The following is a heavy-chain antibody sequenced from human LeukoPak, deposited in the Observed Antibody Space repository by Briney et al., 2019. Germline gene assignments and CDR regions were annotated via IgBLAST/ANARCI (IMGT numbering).Heavy chain of an antibody. CDR2: INPNGGGT. CDR3: ARGPGWNDADYYYYGMDV. V-gene: IGHV1-2*02. Sequence: ASVKVSCKASGYTFTGYYMHWVRQAPGQGLEWMGWINPNGGGTNYAQKFQGRVTMTRDTSISTAYMELSRLRSDDTAVYYCARGPGWNDADYYYYGMDVWGQGTTVTVSS. CDR1: GYTFTGYY. D-gene: IGHD1-1*01. J-gene: IGHJ6*02.